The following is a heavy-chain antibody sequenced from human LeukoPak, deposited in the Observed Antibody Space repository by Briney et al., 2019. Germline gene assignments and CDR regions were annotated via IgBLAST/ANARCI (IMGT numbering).Heavy chain of an antibody. CDR1: GGSISSGGY. J-gene: IGHJ3*02. V-gene: IGHV4-39*01. CDR2: IYYSGST. CDR3: ARRATGRKAFDI. D-gene: IGHD5-12*01. Sequence: PSETLSLTCAVSGGSISSGGYWSWIRQPPGKGLEWIGSIYYSGSTYYNPSLKSRVTISVDTSKNQFSLKLSSVTAADTAVYYCARRATGRKAFDIWGQGTMVTVSS.